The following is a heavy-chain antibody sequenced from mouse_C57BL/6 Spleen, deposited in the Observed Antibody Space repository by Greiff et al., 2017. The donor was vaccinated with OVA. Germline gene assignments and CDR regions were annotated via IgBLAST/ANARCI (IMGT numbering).Heavy chain of an antibody. J-gene: IGHJ4*01. Sequence: VQLQQSGAELVRPGTSVKVSCKASGYAFTNYLIEWVKQRPGQGLEWIGVINPGSGGTNYNEKFKGKATLTADKSSSTAYMQLSSLTSEDSAVYFCARSFDYYGTSYAMDYWGQGTSVTVSS. CDR3: ARSFDYYGTSYAMDY. V-gene: IGHV1-54*01. CDR1: GYAFTNYL. CDR2: INPGSGGT. D-gene: IGHD1-1*01.